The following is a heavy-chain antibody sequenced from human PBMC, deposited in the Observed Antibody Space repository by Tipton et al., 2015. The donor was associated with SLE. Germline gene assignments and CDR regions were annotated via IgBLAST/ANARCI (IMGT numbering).Heavy chain of an antibody. CDR2: IYTSGRT. D-gene: IGHD1-14*01. CDR1: GGSISSYY. CDR3: ARGGRRAFDI. V-gene: IGHV4-59*01. Sequence: TLSLTCTVSGGSISSYYWSWIRQPPGKGLEWIGYIYTSGRTNYNPSLTSRVTISVDTSKNQFSLKLSSVTAADTAVYYCARGGRRAFDIWGQGTMVTVSS. J-gene: IGHJ3*02.